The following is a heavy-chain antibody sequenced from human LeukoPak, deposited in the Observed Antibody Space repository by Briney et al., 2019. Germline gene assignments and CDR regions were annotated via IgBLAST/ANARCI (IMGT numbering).Heavy chain of an antibody. Sequence: WALRLSCSASGFTFSTYWKAWVRQAPGKRLVWVTNINPGGSTKYYVDSVKGRFTISRDDAKTSLYLQMDSLRAEDTAVYSCARWGLSYTIDYWGQGTLITVSS. V-gene: IGHV3-7*01. J-gene: IGHJ4*02. CDR1: GFTFSTYW. D-gene: IGHD2-21*01. CDR3: ARWGLSYTIDY. CDR2: INPGGSTK.